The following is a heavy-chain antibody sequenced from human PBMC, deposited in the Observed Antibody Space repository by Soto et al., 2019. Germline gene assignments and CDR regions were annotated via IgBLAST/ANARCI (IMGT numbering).Heavy chain of an antibody. Sequence: ASVKVSCKASGYTFTSYYMHWVRQAPGQGLEWMGIINPSGGSTSYAQKFQGRVTMTRDTSTSTVYMELSSLRSEDTAVYYCARDYYDILTGYYTERGLYGMDVWG. D-gene: IGHD3-9*01. CDR1: GYTFTSYY. V-gene: IGHV1-46*01. CDR2: INPSGGST. J-gene: IGHJ6*02. CDR3: ARDYYDILTGYYTERGLYGMDV.